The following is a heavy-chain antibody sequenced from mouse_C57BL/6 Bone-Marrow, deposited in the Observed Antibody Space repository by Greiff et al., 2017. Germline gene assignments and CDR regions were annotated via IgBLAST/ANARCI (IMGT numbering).Heavy chain of an antibody. CDR3: ARGAEGYYAMDY. D-gene: IGHD6-1*01. J-gene: IGHJ4*01. V-gene: IGHV3-1*01. Sequence: EVKVIESGPGMVKPSQSLSLTCTVTGYSITSGYDWHWIRHFPGNKLEWMGYISYSGSTNYNPSLKSRISITHDTSKNHFFLKLNSVTTEDTATYYCARGAEGYYAMDYWGQGTSVTVSS. CDR1: GYSITSGYD. CDR2: ISYSGST.